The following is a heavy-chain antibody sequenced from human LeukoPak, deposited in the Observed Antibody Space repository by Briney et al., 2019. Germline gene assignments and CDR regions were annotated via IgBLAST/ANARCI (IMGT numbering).Heavy chain of an antibody. CDR3: ARAYDSSGYYWYYFDY. D-gene: IGHD3-22*01. CDR1: GGSISGSSYY. CDR2: IYYSGST. J-gene: IGHJ4*02. V-gene: IGHV4-39*07. Sequence: SETLSLTCTVSGGSISGSSYYWGWIRQPPGKGLEWIGSIYYSGSTYYNPSLKSRVTISGDTSKNQFSLKLSSVTAADTAVYYCARAYDSSGYYWYYFDYWGQGTLVTVSS.